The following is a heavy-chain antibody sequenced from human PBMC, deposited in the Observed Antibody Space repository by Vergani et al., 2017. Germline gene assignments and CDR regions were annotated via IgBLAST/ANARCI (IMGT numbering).Heavy chain of an antibody. CDR2: IYYSGGT. CDR3: ARDRTTGEFDY. CDR1: GGPISSGGYY. J-gene: IGHJ4*02. V-gene: IGHV4-31*03. Sequence: QVQLQESGPGLVKPSQTLYLTCTVSGGPISSGGYYWSWLRQHPGKGLEWIVYIYYSGGTYYNPSLKSRGTMSVDTSKNQFSLKLSSVTAADTAVYYCARDRTTGEFDYWGQGTLVTVSS. D-gene: IGHD7-27*01.